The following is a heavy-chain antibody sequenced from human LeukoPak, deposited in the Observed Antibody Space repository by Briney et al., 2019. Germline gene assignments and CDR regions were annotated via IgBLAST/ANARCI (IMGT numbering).Heavy chain of an antibody. V-gene: IGHV6-1*01. Sequence: PSQTLSLTCAISGDSVSSNSATWDWIRQSPSRGLEWLGRTYYRPKWYNDYAVSVKSRVTINPDTSKNQFSLQLNSVTPEDTAVYYCAREGSDGYLFDYWGQGSLVIVSS. CDR3: AREGSDGYLFDY. J-gene: IGHJ4*02. CDR2: TYYRPKWYN. CDR1: GDSVSSNSAT. D-gene: IGHD3-22*01.